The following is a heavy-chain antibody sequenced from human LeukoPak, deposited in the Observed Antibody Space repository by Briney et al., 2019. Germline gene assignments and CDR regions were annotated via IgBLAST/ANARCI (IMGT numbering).Heavy chain of an antibody. CDR1: GYTFTSYG. Sequence: ASVKVSCKASGYTFTSYGISWVRQAPGQGLEWMGWISAYNGNTNYAQKLQGRVTMTTDTSTSTAYMELRSLRSDDTAVYYCARVTYYDILTGYYSSYMDVWGKGTTVTISS. CDR3: ARVTYYDILTGYYSSYMDV. D-gene: IGHD3-9*01. V-gene: IGHV1-18*01. J-gene: IGHJ6*03. CDR2: ISAYNGNT.